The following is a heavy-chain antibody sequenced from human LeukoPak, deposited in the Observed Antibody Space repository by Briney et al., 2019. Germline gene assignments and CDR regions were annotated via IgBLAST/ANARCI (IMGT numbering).Heavy chain of an antibody. CDR2: IRSKAYGGTT. D-gene: IGHD3-22*01. Sequence: GGSLRLSCTASGFTFVDYALSWVRQAPGMGPEWVGFIRSKAYGGTTEYAASVKGRFTISRDDSKSIAYLQMNSLKTEDTAVYYCTRDFGYYYDSSGYCHDCWGQGTLVTVSS. V-gene: IGHV3-49*04. CDR3: TRDFGYYYDSSGYCHDC. J-gene: IGHJ4*02. CDR1: GFTFVDYA.